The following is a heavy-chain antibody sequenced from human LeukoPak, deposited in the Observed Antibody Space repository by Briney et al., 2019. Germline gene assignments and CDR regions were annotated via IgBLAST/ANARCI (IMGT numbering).Heavy chain of an antibody. D-gene: IGHD3-22*01. CDR3: ARAPDYYDSSGYYS. CDR2: IYDSGIT. V-gene: IGHV4-59*01. CDR1: GGSISGYY. Sequence: SETLSLTCTVSGGSISGYYWSWIRQPPGKGLEWIGYIYDSGITNYNPSLKSRVTISLDTSRNQFSLKLRSVTAADTAVYYCARAPDYYDSSGYYSWGQGTLVTVSS. J-gene: IGHJ4*02.